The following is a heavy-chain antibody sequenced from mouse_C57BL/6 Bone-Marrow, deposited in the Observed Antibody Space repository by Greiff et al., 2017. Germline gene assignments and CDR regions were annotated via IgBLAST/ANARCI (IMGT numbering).Heavy chain of an antibody. CDR2: INPNNGGT. V-gene: IGHV1-26*01. CDR3: ARGVTTVVFDY. Sequence: SGPELVKPGASVKISCKASGYTFTDYYMNWVKQSHGKSLEWIGDINPNNGGTSYNQKFKGKATLTVDKSSSTAYMELRSLTSEDSAVYYCARGVTTVVFDYWGQGTTLTVSS. D-gene: IGHD1-1*01. J-gene: IGHJ2*01. CDR1: GYTFTDYY.